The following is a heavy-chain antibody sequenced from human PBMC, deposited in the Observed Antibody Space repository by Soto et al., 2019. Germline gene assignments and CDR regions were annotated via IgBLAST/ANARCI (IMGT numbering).Heavy chain of an antibody. D-gene: IGHD3-22*01. CDR1: GFAFRSSS. J-gene: IGHJ4*02. CDR3: ARDSDFDSSGRFDY. Sequence: GALRLSCAASGFAFRSSSMNWVRQAPGKGLEWVSSITSGSSYKYYEDSVEGRFTISRDNANNTLFLQMNSLRADDTAIYYCARDSDFDSSGRFDYWGQGTPVTVSS. V-gene: IGHV3-21*06. CDR2: ITSGSSYK.